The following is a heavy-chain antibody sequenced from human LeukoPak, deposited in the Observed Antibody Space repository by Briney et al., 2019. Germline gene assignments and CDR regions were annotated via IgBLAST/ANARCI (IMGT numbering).Heavy chain of an antibody. CDR1: GGTFSSYA. CDR2: IIPIFGTA. Sequence: GASVKVSCKASGGTFSSYAISWVRQAPGQGLEWMGGIIPIFGTANYAQKFQGRVTITADESTSTAYMELSSLRSEDTAVYYCARGSRPLKRSSDDYWGQGTLVTVSS. CDR3: ARGSRPLKRSSDDY. V-gene: IGHV1-69*13. D-gene: IGHD3-10*01. J-gene: IGHJ4*02.